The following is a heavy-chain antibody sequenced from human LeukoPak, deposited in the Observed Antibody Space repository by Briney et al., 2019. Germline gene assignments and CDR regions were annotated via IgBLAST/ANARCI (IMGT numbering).Heavy chain of an antibody. J-gene: IGHJ4*02. CDR2: IKQDGSEK. D-gene: IGHD3-3*01. CDR3: AKTPEEPIFGAVRDY. Sequence: PGGSLRLSCAASGFTFSSYWMIWVRQAPGKGLEWVANIKQDGSEKYYVDSVKGRFTISRDNAKNSLYLQMNSLRAEDTAVYYCAKTPEEPIFGAVRDYWGQGTLVTVSS. CDR1: GFTFSSYW. V-gene: IGHV3-7*03.